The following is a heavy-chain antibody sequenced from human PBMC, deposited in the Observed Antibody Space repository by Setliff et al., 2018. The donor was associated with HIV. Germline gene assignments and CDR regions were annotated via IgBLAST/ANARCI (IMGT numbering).Heavy chain of an antibody. V-gene: IGHV1-3*01. CDR3: ARLSGWYEGDFDY. Sequence: GASVKVSCKPSGYTFSSSHDLHWVRQVPGQGLEWMGWIIDGNDNTRYSQKFQGRVTIARDTSASTAYMELSSLRSEDTAVYYCARLSGWYEGDFDYWGQGQWSPSPQ. D-gene: IGHD6-19*01. CDR1: GYTFSSSHD. CDR2: IIDGNDNT. J-gene: IGHJ4*02.